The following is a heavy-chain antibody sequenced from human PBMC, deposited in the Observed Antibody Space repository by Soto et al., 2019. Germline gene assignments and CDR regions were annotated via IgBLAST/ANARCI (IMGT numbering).Heavy chain of an antibody. CDR1: EFTFSSYA. V-gene: IGHV3-23*01. J-gene: IGHJ4*02. Sequence: GGSLRLSCAASEFTFSSYAMSWVRQAPGKGLEWVSAISGSGGSTYYADSVKGRFTISRDNSKNTLYLQMNSLRAEDTAVYYCANFLIAAPAPEYWGQGTLVPGSS. CDR2: ISGSGGST. D-gene: IGHD6-6*01. CDR3: ANFLIAAPAPEY.